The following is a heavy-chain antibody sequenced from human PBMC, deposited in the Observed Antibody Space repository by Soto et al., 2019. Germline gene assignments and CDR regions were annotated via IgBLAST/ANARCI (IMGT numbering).Heavy chain of an antibody. J-gene: IGHJ4*02. CDR3: ARDNGARDWSLDY. CDR2: ISSSSSYI. D-gene: IGHD2-8*01. Sequence: EVQLMESGGGLVKPGGSLRLSCTASAFSISDYTLNWVRQAPGKGLEWVSSISSSSSYIYYADSVKGRFTISKDNAKSSLYLQMNSLRVEDTAVYYCARDNGARDWSLDYWGQGTLVTVSS. V-gene: IGHV3-21*01. CDR1: AFSISDYT.